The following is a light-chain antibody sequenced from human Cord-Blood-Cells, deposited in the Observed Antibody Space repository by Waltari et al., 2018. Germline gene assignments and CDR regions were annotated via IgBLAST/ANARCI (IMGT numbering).Light chain of an antibody. CDR3: QQIDSYPPK. J-gene: IGKJ4*02. CDR2: AAS. V-gene: IGKV1-9*01. CDR1: QGIASY. Sequence: IHLPWSPSSLSASVGDSVTITYRARQGIASYLAWYQLKPGRAPKLLTYAASTLQRGFPSRFGVSGSGTAYSLSIRSLQPEDFATYYCQQIDSYPPKFGGGTKVDI.